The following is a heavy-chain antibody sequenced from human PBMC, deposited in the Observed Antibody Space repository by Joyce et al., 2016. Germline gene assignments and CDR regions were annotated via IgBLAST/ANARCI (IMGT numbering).Heavy chain of an antibody. CDR1: GFTFSSYW. V-gene: IGHV3-74*01. D-gene: IGHD1-26*01. Sequence: EVQLVESGGGLVQPGGSLRLSCTASGFTFSSYWMHWVRQVSGKGLVWVSHISSDKSSTSYADSVKGRFTISRDNAKNTLYLHMNSLRTEDTAVYYCARTGGSYYDYYYYGLDVWGQGTTVIVSS. CDR2: ISSDKSST. CDR3: ARTGGSYYDYYYYGLDV. J-gene: IGHJ6*02.